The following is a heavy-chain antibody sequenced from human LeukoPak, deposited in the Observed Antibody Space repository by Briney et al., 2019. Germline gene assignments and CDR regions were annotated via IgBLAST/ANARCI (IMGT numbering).Heavy chain of an antibody. V-gene: IGHV3-21*01. Sequence: GGSLRLSCAASGFTFSTFSMNWVRQTPGKGLEWVSAISGSGSDIYYADSVKGRFTISRDNPKRSLYLQMNSLRAEDTAVYYCARHARWILTGYPDYWGQGTLVTVSS. CDR3: ARHARWILTGYPDY. J-gene: IGHJ4*02. CDR2: ISGSGSDI. D-gene: IGHD3-9*01. CDR1: GFTFSTFS.